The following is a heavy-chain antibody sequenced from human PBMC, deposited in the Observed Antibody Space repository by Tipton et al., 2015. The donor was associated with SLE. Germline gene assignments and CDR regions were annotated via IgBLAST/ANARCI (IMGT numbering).Heavy chain of an antibody. CDR1: GASISGSH. J-gene: IGHJ3*01. CDR2: IYDRLST. V-gene: IGHV4-59*01. Sequence: TLSLTCTVSGASISGSHWTWIRQTPGKELQWIGYIYDRLSTNYNPSLRGRVTISVGTSKDLFFLNLTSVTSEDTAVYYCAGSIAEPGTLGALDVWGPGTQVTVS. CDR3: AGSIAEPGTLGALDV. D-gene: IGHD6-13*01.